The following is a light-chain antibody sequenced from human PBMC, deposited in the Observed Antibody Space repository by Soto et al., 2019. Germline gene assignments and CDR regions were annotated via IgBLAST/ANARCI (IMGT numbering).Light chain of an antibody. Sequence: EIVLTQSPGTLSLSPGERATLSCRASQSVTSTYSAWYQQKPGQAPRLLIYGASNRATGIPDRFTGSGSGTDFTLTISRLEPEDFAVYYCQQYGGSPLTFGGGTKVEIK. V-gene: IGKV3-20*01. J-gene: IGKJ4*01. CDR2: GAS. CDR1: QSVTSTY. CDR3: QQYGGSPLT.